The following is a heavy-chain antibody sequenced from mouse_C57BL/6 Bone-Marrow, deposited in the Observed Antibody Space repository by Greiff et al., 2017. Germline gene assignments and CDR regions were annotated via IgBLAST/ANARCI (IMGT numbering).Heavy chain of an antibody. CDR1: GFTFSSYA. V-gene: IGHV5-4*03. J-gene: IGHJ3*01. CDR2: ISDGGSYT. D-gene: IGHD1-1*01. Sequence: EVKLLESGGGLVKPGGSLKLSCAASGFTFSSYAMSWVRQTPGKRLEWVATISDGGSYTYYPDNVKGRFTISRDNAKNNLYLQMSHLKSEDTAMYYCADYYGGAYWGQETLVTESA. CDR3: ADYYGGAY.